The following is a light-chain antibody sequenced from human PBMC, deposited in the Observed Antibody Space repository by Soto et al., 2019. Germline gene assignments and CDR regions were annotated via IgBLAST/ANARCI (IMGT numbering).Light chain of an antibody. CDR3: QQYNSYST. CDR2: KSS. V-gene: IGKV1-5*03. CDR1: QSISSW. Sequence: DILMTQSPSTLSASVGDRVTITCRASQSISSWLAWYQQKPGKAPKLLIYKSSSLESGVPSRFSGSGSRTEFTLTISSLQPDDCATYYCQQYNSYSTFGQGTKVEIK. J-gene: IGKJ1*01.